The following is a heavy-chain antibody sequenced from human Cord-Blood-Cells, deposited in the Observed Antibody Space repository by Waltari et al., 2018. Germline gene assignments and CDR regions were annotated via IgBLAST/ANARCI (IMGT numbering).Heavy chain of an antibody. Sequence: TLSLTCAVYGGSFSGYYWSWIRQPPGKGLEWIGEINHSGSTNYNPSLKSRVTISVDTSKNQFSLKLSSVTAADTAVYYCAPIYGSGSYYSRWGQGTLVTVSS. V-gene: IGHV4-34*01. D-gene: IGHD3-10*01. CDR2: INHSGST. CDR3: APIYGSGSYYSR. J-gene: IGHJ4*02. CDR1: GGSFSGYY.